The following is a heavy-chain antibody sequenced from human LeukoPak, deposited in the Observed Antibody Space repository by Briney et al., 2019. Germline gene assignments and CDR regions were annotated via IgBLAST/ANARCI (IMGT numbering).Heavy chain of an antibody. CDR1: GFTFSSYS. D-gene: IGHD4-11*01. V-gene: IGHV3-30*18. Sequence: GGSLRLSCAASGFTFSSYSMNWVRQAPGKGLEWVAVISYDGSNKYYADSVKGRFTISRDNSKNTLYLQMNSLRVEDTAVYYCAKAATDGGLWGQGTLVTVSS. CDR2: ISYDGSNK. J-gene: IGHJ4*02. CDR3: AKAATDGGL.